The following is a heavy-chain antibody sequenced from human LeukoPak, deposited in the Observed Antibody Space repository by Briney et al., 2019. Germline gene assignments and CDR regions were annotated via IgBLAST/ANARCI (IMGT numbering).Heavy chain of an antibody. Sequence: GGSLRLSCAASGFTFSSYGMSWVRQAPGKGLEWVSAISGSGGSTYYADSVKGRFTISRDNSKNTLYLQMNSLRAEDTAVYYCARMVGMVRGVISSYWLDPWGQGTLVTVSS. D-gene: IGHD3-10*01. J-gene: IGHJ5*02. CDR3: ARMVGMVRGVISSYWLDP. V-gene: IGHV3-23*01. CDR1: GFTFSSYG. CDR2: ISGSGGST.